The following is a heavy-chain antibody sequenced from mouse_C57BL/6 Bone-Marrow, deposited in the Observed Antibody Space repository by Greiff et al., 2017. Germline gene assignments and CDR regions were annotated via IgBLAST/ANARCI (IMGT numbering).Heavy chain of an antibody. V-gene: IGHV5-9*01. D-gene: IGHD1-1*01. J-gene: IGHJ4*01. Sequence: EVQGVESGGGLVKPGGSLKLSCAASGFTFSSYTMSWVRQTPEKRLEWVATISGGGGNTYYPDSVKGRFTISRDNAKNTLYLQMSSLRSENTALYYCARQITTVVAPYYYARDYWGQRASVTVSS. CDR3: ARQITTVVAPYYYARDY. CDR2: ISGGGGNT. CDR1: GFTFSSYT.